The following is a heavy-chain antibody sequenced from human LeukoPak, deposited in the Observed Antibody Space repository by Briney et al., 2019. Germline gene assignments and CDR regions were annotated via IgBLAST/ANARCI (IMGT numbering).Heavy chain of an antibody. Sequence: SETLSLTCTVSGASISSSSYYWGWIRQPPGKGLEWLGCIYYSGSTSYNPSLKSRATISADTSKNQFSLKLSSVTAADTAVYYCATPPGALCFGESHDWGRGTLVTVSS. J-gene: IGHJ4*02. V-gene: IGHV4-39*01. CDR1: GASISSSSYY. CDR2: IYYSGST. CDR3: ATPPGALCFGESHD. D-gene: IGHD3-10*01.